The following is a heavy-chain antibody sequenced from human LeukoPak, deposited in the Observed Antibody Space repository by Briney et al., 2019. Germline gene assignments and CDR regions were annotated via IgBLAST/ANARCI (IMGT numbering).Heavy chain of an antibody. Sequence: PSETLSLTCTVSGGSVSSSSYYLGWIRQPPRKGLELIGSIYYTGSTYYNPSLKSRVTISVDTSKNQFSLKLSSVTAADTAVYYCARQLYGYNSLPFEYWGQGTLVTVSS. V-gene: IGHV4-39*01. D-gene: IGHD5-24*01. CDR2: IYYTGST. CDR1: GGSVSSSSYY. J-gene: IGHJ4*02. CDR3: ARQLYGYNSLPFEY.